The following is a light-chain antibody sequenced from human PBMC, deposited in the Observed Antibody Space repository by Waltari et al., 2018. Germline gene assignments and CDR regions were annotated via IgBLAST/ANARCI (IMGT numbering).Light chain of an antibody. J-gene: IGLJ3*02. CDR3: QTGGHGTWV. Sequence: QLVVTQSPSASASLGASVKLTCTLSSGHSNNIIAWLQQRPEKGPRYLMKVNSDGSHIRGDDIPDRFSASSSGAERYLTISSLQSEDEADYYCQTGGHGTWVFGGGTKLTVL. CDR2: VNSDGSH. V-gene: IGLV4-69*01. CDR1: SGHSNNI.